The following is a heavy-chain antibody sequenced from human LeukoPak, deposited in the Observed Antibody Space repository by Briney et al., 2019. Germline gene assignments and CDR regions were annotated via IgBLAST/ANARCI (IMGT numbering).Heavy chain of an antibody. J-gene: IGHJ5*02. V-gene: IGHV4-39*07. CDR1: GGSISSSTYY. D-gene: IGHD6-13*01. CDR2: IYKTGIT. CDR3: ARGYSSSWYYNWFDP. Sequence: SETLSLTCTVSGGSISSSTYYWGWIRQPPGKGLEWIGSIYKTGITYYNPSPKSRVTISVDTSKNQFSLRVSSVTAADTAVYHCARGYSSSWYYNWFDPWGQGTLVTVSS.